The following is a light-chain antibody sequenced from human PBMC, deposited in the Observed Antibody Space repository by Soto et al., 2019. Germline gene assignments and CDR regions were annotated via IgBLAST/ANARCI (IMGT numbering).Light chain of an antibody. CDR3: QQFNSWPGT. V-gene: IGKV3-15*01. CDR1: QSVSSN. J-gene: IGKJ1*01. CDR2: GPS. Sequence: EIVMTQSPATLSVSQGERATLSCRASQSVSSNLAWYQQKPGQAPRLLIYGPSTRATGIPAWFSGSGSGTEFTLTISSLQSEVFAVYYCQQFNSWPGTFGQGTKVEIK.